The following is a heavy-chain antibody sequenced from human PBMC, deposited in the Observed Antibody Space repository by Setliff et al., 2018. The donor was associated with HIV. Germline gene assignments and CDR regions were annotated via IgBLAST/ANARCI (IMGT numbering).Heavy chain of an antibody. CDR1: GFTFSSYE. V-gene: IGHV3-48*03. Sequence: PGGSLRLSCAASGFTFSSYEMNWVRQAPGKGLEWVSYISSSGTTIYYADSVKGRFTISRDNAKNSLYLQMNSLRAEDTAVYYCARSHYYYYYMDVWGKGTTVTVSS. CDR2: ISSSGTTI. J-gene: IGHJ6*03. CDR3: ARSHYYYYYMDV.